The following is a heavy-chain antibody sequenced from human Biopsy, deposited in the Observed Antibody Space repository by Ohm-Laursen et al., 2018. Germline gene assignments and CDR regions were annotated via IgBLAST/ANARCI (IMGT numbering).Heavy chain of an antibody. J-gene: IGHJ4*02. D-gene: IGHD7-27*01. Sequence: SQTLSLTCTVSGGSIKSYYWNWIRQSPGQGLEWIGFIYYTGHTNYNPSLKSRATISVDTSKNQFSLKVISVTAAETAVYYCARLTGDPSYWGQGILVTVSS. CDR2: IYYTGHT. CDR3: ARLTGDPSY. V-gene: IGHV4-59*01. CDR1: GGSIKSYY.